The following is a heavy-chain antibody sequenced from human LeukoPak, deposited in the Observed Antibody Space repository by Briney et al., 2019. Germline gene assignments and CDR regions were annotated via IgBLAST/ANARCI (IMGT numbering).Heavy chain of an antibody. J-gene: IGHJ4*02. CDR1: GGSISSSSCY. D-gene: IGHD6-19*01. CDR2: IYYSGST. V-gene: IGHV4-39*01. Sequence: PSETLSLTCTVSGGSISSSSCYWGWIRQPPGKGLEWTGSIYYSGSTYYNPSLKSRVTISVDTSKNQFSLKLSSVTAADTAVYYCARLLGSGSDPYDYWGQGTLVTVSS. CDR3: ARLLGSGSDPYDY.